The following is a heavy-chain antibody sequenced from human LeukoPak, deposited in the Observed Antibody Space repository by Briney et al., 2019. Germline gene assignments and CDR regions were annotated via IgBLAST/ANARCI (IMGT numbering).Heavy chain of an antibody. CDR1: GASISNYY. CDR3: ARARVVVVPAASPYYYYYMDV. J-gene: IGHJ6*03. V-gene: IGHV4-59*12. D-gene: IGHD2-2*01. CDR2: IFYSGSA. Sequence: SETLSLTCTVSGASISNYYWSWIRQPPGKGLEWIGHIFYSGSANYNPSLKSRVTISVDTSKNQFSLKLSSVTAADTAVYYCARARVVVVPAASPYYYYYMDVWGKGTTVTVSS.